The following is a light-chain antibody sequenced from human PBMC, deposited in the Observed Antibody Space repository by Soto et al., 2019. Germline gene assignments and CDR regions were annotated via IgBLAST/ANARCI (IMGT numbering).Light chain of an antibody. J-gene: IGLJ3*02. Sequence: QSVLTQPPSVSGAPGQRVTISCTGSSSNIGAGYDVHWYQQHPGTAPKLLIYGNSNRPSGVPDRFSGSKSGNSASLAITGLQAEDEADYYCQSYDSSLSGWVFGGGTKLTVL. V-gene: IGLV1-40*01. CDR1: SSNIGAGYD. CDR3: QSYDSSLSGWV. CDR2: GNS.